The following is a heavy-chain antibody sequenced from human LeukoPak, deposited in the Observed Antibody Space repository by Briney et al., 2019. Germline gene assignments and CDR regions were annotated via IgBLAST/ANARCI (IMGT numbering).Heavy chain of an antibody. Sequence: SETLSLTCTVSGFYIYTGGYYWGWIRRPPGKGLEWIGTTHYSGETFYNPTPKSRVTMSVDTSRNHFSLRLDSVTAADTAVYYCARQTTGSFQWTFDNWGLGTLVTVSS. J-gene: IGHJ4*02. D-gene: IGHD1-26*01. CDR1: GFYIYTGGYY. V-gene: IGHV4-39*02. CDR2: THYSGET. CDR3: ARQTTGSFQWTFDN.